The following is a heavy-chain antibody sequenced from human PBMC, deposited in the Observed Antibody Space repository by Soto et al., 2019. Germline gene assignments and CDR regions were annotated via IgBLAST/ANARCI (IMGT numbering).Heavy chain of an antibody. D-gene: IGHD1-20*01. CDR3: ARDRVTGTKTYGMDV. CDR1: GYTFTSYY. J-gene: IGHJ6*02. CDR2: INTSGGST. V-gene: IGHV1-46*01. Sequence: ASVKVSCKASGYTFTSYYMHWVRQAPGQGLEWMGIINTSGGSTSYAQKFQGRVTMTRDTSTSTVYMELSSLRSEDTAVYYCARDRVTGTKTYGMDVWGQGTTVTVSS.